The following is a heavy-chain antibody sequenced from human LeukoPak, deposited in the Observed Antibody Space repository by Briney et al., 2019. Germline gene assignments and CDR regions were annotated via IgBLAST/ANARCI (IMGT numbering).Heavy chain of an antibody. Sequence: SVRVSCKACGYTFTTYGIRGVREAPGQGRERRGWISAYNGNTNYTQKIQGGVTLTTDKSTSTAYMELRGLRSDDAAVYYGARDSEYSGYDWGYSYFDYWGQGPLVTVS. V-gene: IGHV1-18*01. J-gene: IGHJ4*02. CDR3: ARDSEYSGYDWGYSYFDY. D-gene: IGHD5-12*01. CDR2: ISAYNGNT. CDR1: GYTFTTYG.